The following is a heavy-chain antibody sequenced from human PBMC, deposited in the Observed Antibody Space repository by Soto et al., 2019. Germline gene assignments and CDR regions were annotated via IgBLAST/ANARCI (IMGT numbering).Heavy chain of an antibody. CDR3: TTVEDLGWIDAFDI. CDR2: IKSKTDGGTT. J-gene: IGHJ3*02. D-gene: IGHD5-12*01. V-gene: IGHV3-15*07. CDR1: GFTFSNAW. Sequence: GGSLRLSCAASGFTFSNAWMNWVRQAPGKGLEWVGRIKSKTDGGTTDYAAPVKGRFTISRDDSKNTLYLQMNSLKTEDTAVYYCTTVEDLGWIDAFDIWGQGTMVTVSS.